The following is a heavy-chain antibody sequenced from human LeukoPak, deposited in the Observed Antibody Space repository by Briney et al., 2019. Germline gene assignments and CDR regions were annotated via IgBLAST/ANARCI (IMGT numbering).Heavy chain of an antibody. V-gene: IGHV1-2*02. CDR2: INPNSGGT. CDR1: GYTFTGYY. Sequence: ASVKVSCKASGYTFTGYYMHWVRQAPGQGLEWMGWINPNSGGTNYAQKFQGRVTMTRDTSISTAYMELSRLRSDDTAVYYCARQMTGGVMGFDYWGQGTLVTVSS. D-gene: IGHD3-16*01. J-gene: IGHJ4*02. CDR3: ARQMTGGVMGFDY.